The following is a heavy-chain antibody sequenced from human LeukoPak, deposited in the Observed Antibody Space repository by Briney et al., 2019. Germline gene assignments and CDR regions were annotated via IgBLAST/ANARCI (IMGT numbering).Heavy chain of an antibody. D-gene: IGHD3-3*01. Sequence: SETLSLTCTVSGGSISSYYWSWIRQPPGKGLEWIGRMYISGSTNYNPSLKNRVTMSIDTSKNQFSLKLSSVTAADTAVYYCAQSYYDFWSGPIGYWGQGTLVTVSS. CDR1: GGSISSYY. V-gene: IGHV4-4*07. CDR2: MYISGST. J-gene: IGHJ4*02. CDR3: AQSYYDFWSGPIGY.